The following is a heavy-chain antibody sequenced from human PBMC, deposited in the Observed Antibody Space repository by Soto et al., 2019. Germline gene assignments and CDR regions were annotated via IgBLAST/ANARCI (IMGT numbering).Heavy chain of an antibody. D-gene: IGHD3-10*01. V-gene: IGHV4-34*01. CDR2: INHSGST. CDR3: ARGPPRREIYGSGSRDKNYYGMDV. J-gene: IGHJ6*02. Sequence: SETLSLTCAVYGGSFSGYYWSWIRQPPGKGLEWIGEINHSGSTNYNPSLKSRVTISVDTSKNQFSLKLSSVTAADTAVYYCARGPPRREIYGSGSRDKNYYGMDVWGQGTTVTVSS. CDR1: GGSFSGYY.